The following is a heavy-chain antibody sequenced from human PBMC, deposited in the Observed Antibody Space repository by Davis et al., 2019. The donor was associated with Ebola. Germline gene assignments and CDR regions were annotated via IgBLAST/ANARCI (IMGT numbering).Heavy chain of an antibody. CDR2: ISSSSSYI. J-gene: IGHJ3*02. Sequence: PGGSLRLSCAASAFSFSSYSMNWVRQAPGKGLEWVSSISSSSSYIYYADSVKGRFTISRDNAKNSLYLQMNSLRAEDAAVYYCARDHGDAFDIWGQGTMVTVSS. CDR3: ARDHGDAFDI. CDR1: AFSFSSYS. V-gene: IGHV3-21*01.